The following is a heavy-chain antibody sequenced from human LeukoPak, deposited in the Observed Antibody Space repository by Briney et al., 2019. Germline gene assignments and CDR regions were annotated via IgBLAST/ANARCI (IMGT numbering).Heavy chain of an antibody. J-gene: IGHJ6*03. V-gene: IGHV4-59*01. D-gene: IGHD3-10*01. CDR1: GGSISSYY. CDR2: IYYSGST. CDR3: ARTPKGHGSGSYYTEESVSNYYYYYYMDV. Sequence: SETLSLTCTVSGGSISSYYWSWIRQPPGKGLEWIGYIYYSGSTNYNPSLKSRVTISVDTSKNQFSLKLSSVTAADTAVYYCARTPKGHGSGSYYTEESVSNYYYYYYMDVWGKGTTVTISS.